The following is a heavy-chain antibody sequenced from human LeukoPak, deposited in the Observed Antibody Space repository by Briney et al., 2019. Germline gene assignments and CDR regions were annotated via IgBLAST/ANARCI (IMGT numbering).Heavy chain of an antibody. J-gene: IGHJ5*02. CDR2: INPNSGGT. CDR1: GYTFTGYY. V-gene: IGHV1-2*04. D-gene: IGHD2-2*03. CDR3: ARDGYCSSTSCYGWFDP. Sequence: GASVKVSCKASGYTFTGYYMHWVRQAPGQGLEWMGWINPNSGGTNYAQKFQGWVTMTRDTSISTAYMELSRLRSDDTAVYYCARDGYCSSTSCYGWFDPWGQGTLVTVSS.